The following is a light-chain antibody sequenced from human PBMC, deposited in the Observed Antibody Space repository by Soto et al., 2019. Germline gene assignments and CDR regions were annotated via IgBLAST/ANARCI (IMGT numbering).Light chain of an antibody. J-gene: IGKJ2*01. CDR3: QQYNNPPYT. Sequence: DIVMTQSPDSLAVSLGERATINCMSSQTILYSSNNKNQLAWYQQKPGQPPKLLIYWASTRQSGVPDRFSGSESGTDFTLTISSLRAEDVAVYYCQQYNNPPYTFGQGTKLEI. CDR2: WAS. V-gene: IGKV4-1*01. CDR1: QTILYSSNNKNQ.